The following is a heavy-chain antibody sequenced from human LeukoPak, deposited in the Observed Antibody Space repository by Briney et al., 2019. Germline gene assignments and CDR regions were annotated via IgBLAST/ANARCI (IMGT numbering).Heavy chain of an antibody. CDR2: TNAGNGNT. J-gene: IGHJ4*02. Sequence: ASVKVSCKASGYTFTSYAMHWVRQAPGQRLEWMGWTNAGNGNTKYSQKFQGRVTITRDTSASTAYMELSSLRSEDTAVYYCARPYDYVWGSYRYTLDYWGQGTLVTVSS. CDR3: ARPYDYVWGSYRYTLDY. D-gene: IGHD3-16*02. V-gene: IGHV1-3*01. CDR1: GYTFTSYA.